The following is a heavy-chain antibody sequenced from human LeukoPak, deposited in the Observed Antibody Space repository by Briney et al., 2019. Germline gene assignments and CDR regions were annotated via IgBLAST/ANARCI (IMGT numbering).Heavy chain of an antibody. Sequence: SETLSLTCTVSGGSISSYYWSWIRQPPGKGLEWIGYIYYSGSTNYNPSLKSRVTISVDTSKNQFSLKLSSVSAADTAVYSCARRGYTSGWYSHYWGQGTLITVSS. CDR3: ARRGYTSGWYSHY. CDR1: GGSISSYY. D-gene: IGHD6-19*01. CDR2: IYYSGST. V-gene: IGHV4-59*08. J-gene: IGHJ4*02.